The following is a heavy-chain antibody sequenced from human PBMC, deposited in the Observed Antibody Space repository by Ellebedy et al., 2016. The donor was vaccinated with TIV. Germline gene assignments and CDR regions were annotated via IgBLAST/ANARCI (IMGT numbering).Heavy chain of an antibody. CDR1: GFTFSNYV. J-gene: IGHJ3*02. CDR2: ISYDGSNK. D-gene: IGHD3-16*01. Sequence: GESLKISCTASGFTFSNYVMHWVRHAPGKGLELVAVISYDGSNKYYADSVKGRFTISRDNSKNTLYLQMNSLRAEDTAVYFCATASRGFNDAFDIWGQGTMVTVSS. CDR3: ATASRGFNDAFDI. V-gene: IGHV3-30*03.